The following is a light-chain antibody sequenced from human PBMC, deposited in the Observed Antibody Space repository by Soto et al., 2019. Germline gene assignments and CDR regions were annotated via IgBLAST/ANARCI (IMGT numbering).Light chain of an antibody. J-gene: IGKJ5*01. CDR1: QSVSSN. V-gene: IGKV3-15*01. CDR3: QQYNNWPRGT. Sequence: EIGMTPSPATLSVSPGERTTLSRRACQSVSSNLAWYQQKPGQAPRLLIYGASTRATGIPARFSGSGSGTEFTLTISSLQSEDFAVYYCQQYNNWPRGTFGQGTRLEIK. CDR2: GAS.